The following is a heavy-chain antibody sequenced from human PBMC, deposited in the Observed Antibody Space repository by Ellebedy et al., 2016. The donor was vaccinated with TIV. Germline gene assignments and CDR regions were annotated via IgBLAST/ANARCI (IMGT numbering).Heavy chain of an antibody. J-gene: IGHJ6*02. D-gene: IGHD4-23*01. V-gene: IGHV3-7*01. Sequence: GESLKISCAASGFTFTNYWMTWVRQAPGKGLKWVANLKQDGSEKYYVDSVKGRFTISGDNANNSVFLQVNSLRAEDTAVYYCARDDFGGDHYYYYYGLDVWGQGTTVTVS. CDR2: LKQDGSEK. CDR1: GFTFTNYW. CDR3: ARDDFGGDHYYYYYGLDV.